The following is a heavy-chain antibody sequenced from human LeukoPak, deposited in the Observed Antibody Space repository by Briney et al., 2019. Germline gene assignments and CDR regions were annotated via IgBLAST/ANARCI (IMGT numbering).Heavy chain of an antibody. J-gene: IGHJ2*01. D-gene: IGHD3-10*01. CDR3: ARRNYYGSGPWYFDL. V-gene: IGHV3-64*01. CDR2: ISSNGGST. CDR1: GFTFSSYA. Sequence: PGGSLRLSCAASGFTFSSYAMHWVRRAPGKGLEYVSAISSNGGSTYYANSVKGRFTISRDNSKNTLYLQMGSLRAEDMAVYYCARRNYYGSGPWYFDLWGRGTLVTVSS.